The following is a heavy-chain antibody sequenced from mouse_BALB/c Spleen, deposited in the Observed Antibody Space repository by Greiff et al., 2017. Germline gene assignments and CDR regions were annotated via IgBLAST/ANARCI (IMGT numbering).Heavy chain of an antibody. Sequence: VQVVESGGGLVQPGGSLKLSCAASGFTFSSYGMSWVRQTPDKRLELVATINSNGGSTYYPDSVKGRFTISRDNAKNTLYLQMSSLKSEDTAMYYCARGAVYDGYYFDYWGQGTTLTVSS. V-gene: IGHV5-6-3*01. J-gene: IGHJ2*01. CDR3: ARGAVYDGYYFDY. CDR2: INSNGGST. D-gene: IGHD2-3*01. CDR1: GFTFSSYG.